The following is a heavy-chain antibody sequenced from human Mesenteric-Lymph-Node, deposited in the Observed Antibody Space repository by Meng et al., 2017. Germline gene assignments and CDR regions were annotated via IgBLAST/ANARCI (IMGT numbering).Heavy chain of an antibody. Sequence: GESLKISCAASGFTFSTYWMVWVRQAPGKGLEWVANIKPDGSEGYYGGSVKGRFTISRDNAENSLYLQMNSLKVEDTAVYYCAKGPGWEHPDAFDIWGQGTMVTVSS. CDR2: IKPDGSEG. D-gene: IGHD1-26*01. CDR3: AKGPGWEHPDAFDI. V-gene: IGHV3-7*03. J-gene: IGHJ3*02. CDR1: GFTFSTYW.